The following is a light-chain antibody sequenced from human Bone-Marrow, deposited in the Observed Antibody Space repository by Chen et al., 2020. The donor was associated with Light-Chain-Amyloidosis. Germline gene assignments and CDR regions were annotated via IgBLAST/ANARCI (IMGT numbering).Light chain of an antibody. J-gene: IGLJ3*02. CDR1: NIGSTS. V-gene: IGLV3-21*02. Sequence: SYVLTQPSSVSVALGQTATIACGGNNIGSTSVHWYQQTPGQVPLLVVYDDSDRPSGIPERLSGSNSGNTATLTISRVEAGDEADYYCQVWDRSSDRPVFGGGTKLTVL. CDR2: DDS. CDR3: QVWDRSSDRPV.